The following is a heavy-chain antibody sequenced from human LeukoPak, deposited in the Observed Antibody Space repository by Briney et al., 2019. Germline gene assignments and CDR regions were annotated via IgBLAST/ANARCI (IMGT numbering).Heavy chain of an antibody. CDR1: GYTFTSYD. V-gene: IGHV1-8*03. Sequence: ASVKVSCKASGYTFTSYDINWVRQATGQGLEWMGWMNPNSGNTGYAQKFQGRVTITRNTSISTAYVELSSLRSEDTAVYYCARGDYYGSGSYQKVGYCYYMDVWGKGTTVTVSS. CDR2: MNPNSGNT. J-gene: IGHJ6*03. D-gene: IGHD3-10*01. CDR3: ARGDYYGSGSYQKVGYCYYMDV.